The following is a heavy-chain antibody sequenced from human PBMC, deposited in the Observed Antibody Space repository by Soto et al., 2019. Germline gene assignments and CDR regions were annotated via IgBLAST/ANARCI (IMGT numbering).Heavy chain of an antibody. Sequence: QVQLQESGPGLVKPSGTLSLTCAVSGASIISMNWWSWVRQPPGKGLEWIGEIHHSGSTNYNPSLMSRVTISVDKSKNQFSLKLTSVPAADTAVYYCARYDYGSGDDYNIDYWGQGTLVTVSS. CDR1: GASIISMNW. J-gene: IGHJ4*02. D-gene: IGHD3-10*01. CDR2: IHHSGST. V-gene: IGHV4-4*02. CDR3: ARYDYGSGDDYNIDY.